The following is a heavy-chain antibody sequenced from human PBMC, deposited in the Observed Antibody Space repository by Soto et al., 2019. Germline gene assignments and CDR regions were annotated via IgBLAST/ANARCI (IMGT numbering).Heavy chain of an antibody. D-gene: IGHD1-26*01. CDR2: MSYDGSNE. Sequence: QVQLVESGGGVVQPGRSLRLSCAASGFTFSHYAMHWVRQAPGKGLEWVALMSYDGSNEYYADSVKGRFTISRDKSKNTLYLQMNSLRAEYTAVYYCAKDGSHNFDYWGQGTLVTVSS. J-gene: IGHJ4*02. CDR3: AKDGSHNFDY. CDR1: GFTFSHYA. V-gene: IGHV3-30*18.